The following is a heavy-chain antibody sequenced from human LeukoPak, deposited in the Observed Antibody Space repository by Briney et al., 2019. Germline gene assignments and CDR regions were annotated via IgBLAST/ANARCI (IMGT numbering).Heavy chain of an antibody. J-gene: IGHJ6*03. V-gene: IGHV1-18*01. CDR3: ARDSTGTTASFFYYYMDV. Sequence: ASVKVSCKASGYTFTSYGISWVRQAPGQGLEWMGWISAYNGNTNYAQKLQGRVTMTTDTSTSTAYMELRSLRSDDTAVYYSARDSTGTTASFFYYYMDVWGKGTTVTVSS. D-gene: IGHD1-1*01. CDR1: GYTFTSYG. CDR2: ISAYNGNT.